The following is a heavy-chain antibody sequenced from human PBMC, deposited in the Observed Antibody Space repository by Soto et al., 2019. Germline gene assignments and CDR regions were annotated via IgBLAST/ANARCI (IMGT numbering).Heavy chain of an antibody. D-gene: IGHD3-22*01. J-gene: IGHJ4*02. CDR1: GSTFSSYG. V-gene: IGHV3-30*03. Sequence: PGGSLRLSCAASGSTFSSYGMHWVRQAPGKGLEWVAVISYDGSIIYYADSVKGRFTISRDNAKNSLYLQLNSLRAEDTAVYYCARDLGYYASDGYFDYWGQGTVVTVSS. CDR2: ISYDGSII. CDR3: ARDLGYYASDGYFDY.